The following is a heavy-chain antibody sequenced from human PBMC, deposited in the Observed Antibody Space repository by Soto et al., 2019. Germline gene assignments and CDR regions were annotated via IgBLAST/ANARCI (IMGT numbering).Heavy chain of an antibody. D-gene: IGHD3-10*01. CDR3: AKDRGSGSYALDY. J-gene: IGHJ4*02. CDR2: ISYDGSNK. Sequence: ESGGGVVQPGRSLRLSCAASGFTFSSYGMHWVRQAPGKGLEWVAVISYDGSNKYYADSVKGRFTISRDNSKNTLYLQMNSLRAEDTAVYYCAKDRGSGSYALDYWGQGTLVTVSS. CDR1: GFTFSSYG. V-gene: IGHV3-30*18.